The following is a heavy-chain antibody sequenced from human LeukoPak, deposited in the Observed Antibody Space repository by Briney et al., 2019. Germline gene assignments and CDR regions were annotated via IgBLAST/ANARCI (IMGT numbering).Heavy chain of an antibody. CDR1: GGSISSGDYY. D-gene: IGHD3-3*01. CDR3: ARVGYYDFWSGYSLASEYMDV. CDR2: IYYSGST. V-gene: IGHV4-30-4*08. Sequence: SETLSLTCTVSGGSISSGDYYWSWIRQPPGKGLEWIGYIYYSGSTYYNPSLKSRVTISVDTSKNQFSLKLSSVTAADTAVYYCARVGYYDFWSGYSLASEYMDVWGKGTTVTVSS. J-gene: IGHJ6*03.